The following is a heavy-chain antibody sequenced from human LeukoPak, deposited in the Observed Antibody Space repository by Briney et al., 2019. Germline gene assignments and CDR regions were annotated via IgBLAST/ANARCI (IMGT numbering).Heavy chain of an antibody. Sequence: SETLSLTCAVSGGSLSSTSYYWGWVRQPPGKGLEWIGTIYHSGRTYYNSSLKSRVIMSVDTSENHFSLRLNSVTPAETAVYYCARLSWSTSYFDSWGQGTQVTVSS. D-gene: IGHD2-2*01. CDR1: GGSLSSTSYY. CDR3: ARLSWSTSYFDS. CDR2: IYHSGRT. V-gene: IGHV4-39*02. J-gene: IGHJ4*02.